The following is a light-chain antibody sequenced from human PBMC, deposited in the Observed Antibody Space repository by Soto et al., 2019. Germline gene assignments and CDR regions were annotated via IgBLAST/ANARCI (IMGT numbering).Light chain of an antibody. Sequence: QSALTQVASVSGSPGQSITISCTGTSSDVGGYEYVSWYQQHPGKAPKLIIYNVTNRPSGVSDRFSGSKSGNTASLTISGLQAEDEANYYCSSYTNNNTLVFGGGTKLTVL. CDR3: SSYTNNNTLV. V-gene: IGLV2-14*03. CDR1: SSDVGGYEY. CDR2: NVT. J-gene: IGLJ2*01.